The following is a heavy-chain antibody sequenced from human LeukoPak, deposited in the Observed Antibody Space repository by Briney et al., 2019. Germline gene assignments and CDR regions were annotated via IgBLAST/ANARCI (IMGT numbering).Heavy chain of an antibody. D-gene: IGHD4-23*01. CDR3: ARQAGGNSGPFDY. J-gene: IGHJ4*02. CDR1: GGSISSMNSNY. V-gene: IGHV4-59*08. CDR2: IYNSGST. Sequence: PSETLSLTCTVSGGSISSMNSNYCSWIRQPPGKGLEWIGYIYNSGSTNYNPSLKRRVTVSVDTSKNQFSLKLSSVTAADTAVYYCARQAGGNSGPFDYWGQGTVVTVSS.